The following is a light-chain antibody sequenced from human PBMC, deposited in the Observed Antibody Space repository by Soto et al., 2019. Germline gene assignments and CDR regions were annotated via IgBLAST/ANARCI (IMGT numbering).Light chain of an antibody. CDR3: QSYDRSLTMII. CDR1: GSNIGSNYN. Sequence: QSALTQPPSVSGAPGQRVTISCTGSGSNIGSNYNVQWYQLLPGTAPRLLIFANIYRPSGVPDRFSGSRSGTSASLAITGLHAEDEAEYYCQSYDRSLTMIIFGGGTKLTVL. CDR2: ANI. J-gene: IGLJ2*01. V-gene: IGLV1-40*01.